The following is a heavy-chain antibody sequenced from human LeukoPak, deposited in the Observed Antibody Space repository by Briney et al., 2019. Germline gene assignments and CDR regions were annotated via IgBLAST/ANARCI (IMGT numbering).Heavy chain of an antibody. CDR3: ARDSAYCGGDCCSFDY. V-gene: IGHV3-48*01. CDR2: VSSSSTTT. CDR1: GFTFDNYR. J-gene: IGHJ4*02. D-gene: IGHD2-21*02. Sequence: GGSLRLSCVASGFTFDNYRMNWVRQAPGKGLEWVSYVSSSSTTTSYADSVKGRFTISRDNARNSLYLQMNSLRGEDTAVYYCARDSAYCGGDCCSFDYWGQGTLVTVSS.